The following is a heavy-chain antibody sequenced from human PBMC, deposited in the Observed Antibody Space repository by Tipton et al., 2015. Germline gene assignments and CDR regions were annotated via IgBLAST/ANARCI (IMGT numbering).Heavy chain of an antibody. J-gene: IGHJ4*02. Sequence: TLSLTCTVSGHSITTDNYWGWVRQSPGKGLEWIGSIYHSGSTYYKLSLKSRVTISLDTSKNQFSLRLTSVSAADTAIYYCARDDGYCSGGSCYNPSYFDYWDQGTLVTVSS. V-gene: IGHV4-38-2*02. D-gene: IGHD2-15*01. CDR2: IYHSGST. CDR1: GHSITTDNY. CDR3: ARDDGYCSGGSCYNPSYFDY.